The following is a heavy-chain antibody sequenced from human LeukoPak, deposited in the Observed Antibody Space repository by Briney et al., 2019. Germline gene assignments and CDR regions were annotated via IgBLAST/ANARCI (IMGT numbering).Heavy chain of an antibody. CDR3: ARNPGSGSPVDFDY. J-gene: IGHJ4*02. CDR2: INHSGST. Sequence: PSETLSLTCAVYGGSFSGYYWSWIRQPPGKGLEWIGEINHSGSTNYNPSLKSRVTISVDTSKNQFSLKLSSVTAADTAVYYCARNPGSGSPVDFDYWGQGTLVTVSS. CDR1: GGSFSGYY. D-gene: IGHD3-10*01. V-gene: IGHV4-34*01.